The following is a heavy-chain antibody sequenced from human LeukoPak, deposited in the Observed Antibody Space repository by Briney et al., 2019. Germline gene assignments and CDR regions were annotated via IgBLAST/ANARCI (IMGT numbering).Heavy chain of an antibody. V-gene: IGHV4-59*08. D-gene: IGHD1-26*01. J-gene: IGHJ4*02. CDR3: ARHGGSRPPYFDY. Sequence: SETLSLTCAVSGGSISSYYWSWIRQPPGKQLEWIGYIYYSGNTNYNPSLGSRVTISVDTSKNQFSLELTSVTAADTAVYYCARHGGSRPPYFDYWGQGTLITVSS. CDR2: IYYSGNT. CDR1: GGSISSYY.